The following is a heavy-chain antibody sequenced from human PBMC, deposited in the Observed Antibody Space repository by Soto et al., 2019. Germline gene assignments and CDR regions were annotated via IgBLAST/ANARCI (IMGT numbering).Heavy chain of an antibody. CDR1: GFTFSSYS. J-gene: IGHJ4*02. CDR3: VGSSWYRNDY. D-gene: IGHD6-13*01. V-gene: IGHV3-21*01. Sequence: EVQLVESGGGLVKPGGSLRPSCAASGFTFSSYSMNWVRQAPGKGLEWVSSISSSSSYIYYADSVKGRFTISRDNAKNSLYLQMNSLRAEDTAVYYCVGSSWYRNDYWGQGTLVTVSS. CDR2: ISSSSSYI.